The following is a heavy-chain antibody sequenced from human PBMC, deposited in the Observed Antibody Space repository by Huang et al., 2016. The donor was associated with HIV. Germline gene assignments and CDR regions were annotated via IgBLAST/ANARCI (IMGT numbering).Heavy chain of an antibody. Sequence: QVQLVQSGAEVKRPGASVKVSCRASGGTFSTNAVSWVRQDPGQGLEWRGGINHMFGTKNYAQRFKGKCRITADESSSKVYMELSSLRSDDTAVYYCARQPYCGGDCAHYYYFYMDVWGKGTTVTVSS. J-gene: IGHJ6*03. V-gene: IGHV1-69*13. CDR3: ARQPYCGGDCAHYYYFYMDV. D-gene: IGHD2-21*02. CDR2: INHMFGTK. CDR1: GGTFSTNA.